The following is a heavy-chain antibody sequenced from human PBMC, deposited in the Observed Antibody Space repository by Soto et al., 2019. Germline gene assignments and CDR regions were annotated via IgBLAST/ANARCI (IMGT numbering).Heavy chain of an antibody. Sequence: QLQLQESGSGLVKPSQTLSLTCAVSGGSISSGGYSWSWIRQPPGKGLEWIGYSYHSGSTYYNPSIKNRVTRSVDRSKNQFSLTLSSVTAADTAVYYCARAGGLGAVAVDYWGQGTLVTVSS. D-gene: IGHD6-19*01. CDR2: SYHSGST. CDR3: ARAGGLGAVAVDY. CDR1: GGSISSGGYS. J-gene: IGHJ4*02. V-gene: IGHV4-30-2*01.